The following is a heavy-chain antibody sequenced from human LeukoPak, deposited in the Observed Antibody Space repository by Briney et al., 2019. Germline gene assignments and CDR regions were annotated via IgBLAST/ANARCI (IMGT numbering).Heavy chain of an antibody. J-gene: IGHJ4*02. CDR1: GFTFSSYG. V-gene: IGHV3-30*18. Sequence: GGSLRLSCAASGFTFSSYGMHWVRQAPGKGLEWVAVISYDGSNKYYADSVKGRFTISRDNSKNTLYLQMNSLRAEDTAVYYXXKADSGSYLFDYWGQGTLVTVSS. CDR3: XKADSGSYLFDY. CDR2: ISYDGSNK. D-gene: IGHD1-26*01.